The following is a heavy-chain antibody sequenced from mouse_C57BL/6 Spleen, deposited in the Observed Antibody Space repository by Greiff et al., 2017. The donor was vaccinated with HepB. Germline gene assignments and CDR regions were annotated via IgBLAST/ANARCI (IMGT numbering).Heavy chain of an antibody. V-gene: IGHV5-17*01. J-gene: IGHJ1*03. CDR1: GFTFSDYG. Sequence: EVQLVESGGGLVKPGGSLKLSCAASGFTFSDYGMHWVRQAPEKGLEWVAYISSGSSTIYYADTVKGRFTISRDNAKNTLFLQMTSLRSEDTAMYYCARRNYGSSPWYFDVWGTGTTVTVSS. CDR2: ISSGSSTI. D-gene: IGHD1-1*01. CDR3: ARRNYGSSPWYFDV.